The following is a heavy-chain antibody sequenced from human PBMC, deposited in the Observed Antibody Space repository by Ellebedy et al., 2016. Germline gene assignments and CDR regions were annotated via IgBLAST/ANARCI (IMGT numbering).Heavy chain of an antibody. CDR3: ARGRLEMATTFDY. CDR1: GFTFGDYA. Sequence: GGSLRLSCTASGFTFGDYAMTWFRQAPGKGLEWVGFIRSKAFGGTTEYAASVKGRFTVSRDDSKSIASLQMNSLKTEDTAVYYCARGRLEMATTFDYWGQGTLVTVSS. V-gene: IGHV3-49*03. CDR2: IRSKAFGGTT. D-gene: IGHD5-24*01. J-gene: IGHJ4*02.